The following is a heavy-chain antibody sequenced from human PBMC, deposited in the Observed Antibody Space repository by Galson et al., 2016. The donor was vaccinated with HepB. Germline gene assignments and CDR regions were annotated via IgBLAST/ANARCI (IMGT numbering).Heavy chain of an antibody. Sequence: SVKVSCKASGDTLSRYAINWVRQAPGQGLEWMGGILPILETPSYAQKFQGRVTITADGSTSTAYMELTSLTSEDTAVYYCAGGSGWYWPGGYWGQGTLVTVTS. CDR2: ILPILETP. V-gene: IGHV1-69*13. CDR3: AGGSGWYWPGGY. J-gene: IGHJ4*02. CDR1: GDTLSRYA. D-gene: IGHD6-19*01.